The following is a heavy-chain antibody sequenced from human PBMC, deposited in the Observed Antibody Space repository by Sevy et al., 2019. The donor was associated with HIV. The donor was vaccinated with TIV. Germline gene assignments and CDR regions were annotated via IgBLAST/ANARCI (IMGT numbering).Heavy chain of an antibody. Sequence: GGSLRLSCVASGFTFSDPWMSWVRQPPGKGLELVSVIYSDGRTYYADSVKGRFTISRDNSKNTLYLHMNNLRPEDTAVYYCARDRYYDASGYYYYYYGMDVWGQGTTVTVSS. V-gene: IGHV3-66*01. CDR2: IYSDGRT. D-gene: IGHD3-22*01. J-gene: IGHJ6*02. CDR1: GFTFSDPW. CDR3: ARDRYYDASGYYYYYYGMDV.